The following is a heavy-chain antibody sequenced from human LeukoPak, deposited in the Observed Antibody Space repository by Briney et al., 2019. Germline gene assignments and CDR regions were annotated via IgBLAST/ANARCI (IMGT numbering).Heavy chain of an antibody. CDR1: GFTFSSYG. J-gene: IGHJ4*02. V-gene: IGHV3-30*18. CDR3: AKQTRPMDSSGYYYGY. Sequence: TRGSLRLSCAASGFTFSSYGMHWVRQAPGKGLEWVAVISYDGSNKYYADSVKGRFTISRDNSKNTLYLQMNSLRAEDTAVYYCAKQTRPMDSSGYYYGYWGQGTLVTVSS. CDR2: ISYDGSNK. D-gene: IGHD3-22*01.